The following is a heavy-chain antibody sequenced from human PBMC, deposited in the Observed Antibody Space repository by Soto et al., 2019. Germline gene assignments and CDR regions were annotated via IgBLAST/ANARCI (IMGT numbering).Heavy chain of an antibody. CDR3: ARDVFASRIVPLDD. CDR2: IIPILGIA. Sequence: ASVKVSCKASGGTFSSYTISWVRQAPGQGLEWMGRIIPILGIANYAQKFQGRVTITADKSTSTAYMELSSLRSEDTAVYYCARDVFASRIVPLDDWGQGTLVTVSS. J-gene: IGHJ4*02. CDR1: GGTFSSYT. D-gene: IGHD6-6*01. V-gene: IGHV1-69*04.